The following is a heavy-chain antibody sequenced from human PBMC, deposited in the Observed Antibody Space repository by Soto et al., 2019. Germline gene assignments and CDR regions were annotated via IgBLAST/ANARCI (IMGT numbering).Heavy chain of an antibody. CDR2: ISGSDGKT. CDR1: GFSFGSYA. CDR3: ARWSYLDY. D-gene: IGHD3-3*01. V-gene: IGHV3-23*01. J-gene: IGHJ4*02. Sequence: DVQLWESGGGLVQPGGSLRLSCAASGFSFGSYALSWVPQAPGKGLEWVSTISGSDGKTFYADSVKGRFSISRDTSQNTLYLQMNSLRADDTAIYYCARWSYLDYWGQGTRVTVSS.